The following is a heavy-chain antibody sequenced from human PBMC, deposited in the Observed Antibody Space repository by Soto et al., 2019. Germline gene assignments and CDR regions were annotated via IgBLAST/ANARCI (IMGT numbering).Heavy chain of an antibody. D-gene: IGHD2-15*01. V-gene: IGHV4-59*01. Sequence: SETLPLTCTVSGGSISSYYWSWIRQPPGKGLEWIGYIYYSGSTNYNPSLKSRVTISVDTSKNQFSLKLSSVTAADTAVYYCARDRGSAAFDIWGQGTMVTVSS. CDR2: IYYSGST. J-gene: IGHJ3*02. CDR3: ARDRGSAAFDI. CDR1: GGSISSYY.